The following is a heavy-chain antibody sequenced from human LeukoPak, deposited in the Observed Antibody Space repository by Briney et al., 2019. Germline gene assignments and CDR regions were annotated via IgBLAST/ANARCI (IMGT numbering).Heavy chain of an antibody. CDR1: GFSFSSHA. CDR3: ARDWYYDSSGYYIFGEDAFDI. D-gene: IGHD3-22*01. Sequence: TGGSLRLSCAASGFSFSSHAMNWVRLAPGKGLEWVSFISSDGRDIFYSDSVKGRFTISRDNAKNSLYLQMNSLRAEDTAVYYCARDWYYDSSGYYIFGEDAFDIWGQGTMVTVSS. J-gene: IGHJ3*02. V-gene: IGHV3-21*01. CDR2: ISSDGRDI.